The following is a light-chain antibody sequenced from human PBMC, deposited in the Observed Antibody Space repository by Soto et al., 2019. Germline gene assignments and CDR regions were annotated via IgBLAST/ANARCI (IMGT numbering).Light chain of an antibody. V-gene: IGLV1-40*01. CDR1: SSNIGAGYD. CDR2: VNN. Sequence: QSVLTQPPSASGSPGQTVTISCTGSSSNIGAGYDVHWYQQLPGTAPKLIIYVNNNRPSGVPGRFSGSKSGNSASLTITGLGAEDEDDYYCQSYSSSVSGRSVFGGGTKLTVL. CDR3: QSYSSSVSGRSV. J-gene: IGLJ7*01.